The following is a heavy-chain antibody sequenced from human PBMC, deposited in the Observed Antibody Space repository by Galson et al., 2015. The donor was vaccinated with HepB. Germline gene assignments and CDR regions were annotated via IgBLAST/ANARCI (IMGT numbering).Heavy chain of an antibody. CDR2: ISSSSSYI. CDR1: GFTFSSYS. CDR3: ARVHSYGYEDYFDY. Sequence: SLRLSCAASGFTFSSYSMNWVRQAPGKGLEWVSSISSSSSYIYYADSVKGRFTISRDNAKNSLYLQMNSLRAEDTAVYYCARVHSYGYEDYFDYWGQGTLVTVSS. J-gene: IGHJ4*02. D-gene: IGHD5-18*01. V-gene: IGHV3-21*01.